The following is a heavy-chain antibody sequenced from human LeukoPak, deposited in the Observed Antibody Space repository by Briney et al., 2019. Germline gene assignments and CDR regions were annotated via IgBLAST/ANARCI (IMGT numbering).Heavy chain of an antibody. D-gene: IGHD5-24*01. J-gene: IGHJ6*02. V-gene: IGHV3-23*01. CDR3: AREFGYNYEPYYYYGMDV. CDR1: GFAFGSEA. CDR2: VSPGGGTT. Sequence: GGSLRLSCAVSGFAFGSEAMSWVRQSPARGLEWVASVSPGGGTTYYADHVKGRFTISRDNSKNTLYLQMNSLRAEDTAVYYCAREFGYNYEPYYYYGMDVWGQGTTVTVSS.